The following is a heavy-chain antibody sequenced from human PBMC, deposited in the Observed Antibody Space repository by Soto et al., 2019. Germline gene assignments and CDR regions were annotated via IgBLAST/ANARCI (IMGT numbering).Heavy chain of an antibody. CDR1: VDSVSSNSAA. D-gene: IGHD6-13*01. CDR3: ARDGYSSSWYYYYGMDV. V-gene: IGHV6-1*01. Sequence: PSQTLSRTCAISVDSVSSNSAAWNWIRQSPSRGLEWLGRTYYRSKWYNDYAVSVKSRITINPDTSKNQFSLQLNSVTPEDTAVYYCARDGYSSSWYYYYGMDVWGQGTTVTVS. CDR2: TYYRSKWYN. J-gene: IGHJ6*02.